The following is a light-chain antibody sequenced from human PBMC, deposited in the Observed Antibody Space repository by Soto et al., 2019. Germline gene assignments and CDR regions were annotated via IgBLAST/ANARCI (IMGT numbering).Light chain of an antibody. Sequence: EVVLTQSPGTLSLSPGERATLSCRASQAVSSILLAWYQQKPGQAPRLLIYGASSRATGIPDRFSGSGSGTALILTVSLLEPEDFAVYYCQHHVTSPIVGGGTKVEIK. CDR1: QAVSSIL. V-gene: IGKV3-20*01. CDR3: QHHVTSPI. J-gene: IGKJ4*01. CDR2: GAS.